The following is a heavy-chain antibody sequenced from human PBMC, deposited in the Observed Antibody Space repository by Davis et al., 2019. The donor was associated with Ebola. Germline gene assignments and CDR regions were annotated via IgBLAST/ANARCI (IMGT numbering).Heavy chain of an antibody. V-gene: IGHV1-3*01. D-gene: IGHD1-26*01. Sequence: ASVKVSCKASGYTFTSYAMHWVRPAPGQRLEWMGWINAGNGNTKYSQKFQGRVTITRDTSASTAYMELSSLRSEDTAVYYCARDGGDGVGATAGFDYWGQGTLVTVSS. CDR2: INAGNGNT. CDR3: ARDGGDGVGATAGFDY. J-gene: IGHJ4*02. CDR1: GYTFTSYA.